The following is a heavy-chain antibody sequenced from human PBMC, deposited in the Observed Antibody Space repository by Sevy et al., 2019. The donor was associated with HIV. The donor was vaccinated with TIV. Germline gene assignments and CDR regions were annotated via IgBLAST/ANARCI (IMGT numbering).Heavy chain of an antibody. CDR1: GFTFSSYG. CDR3: AKGGQWLVRDWFDP. CDR2: ISYDGSNK. Sequence: GGSLRLSCAASGFTFSSYGMHWVRQAPGKGLDWVTVISYDGSNKYYADSMKGRFTISRDNSKNTLYLQMNSLRVEDTAVYYCAKGGQWLVRDWFDPWGQGTLVTVSS. D-gene: IGHD6-19*01. J-gene: IGHJ5*02. V-gene: IGHV3-30*18.